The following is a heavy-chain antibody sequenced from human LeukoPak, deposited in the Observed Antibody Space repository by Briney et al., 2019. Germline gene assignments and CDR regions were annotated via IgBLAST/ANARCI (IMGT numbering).Heavy chain of an antibody. CDR3: ARRSTGNYNWFDP. J-gene: IGHJ5*02. CDR2: IYHGGST. Sequence: SETLSLTCAVSGASISSGDYSWSWIRQPPGMGLEWIGYIYHGGSTYYNPSLNSRVTISIDTSKNQFSLKLSSVTAAGTAVYFCARRSTGNYNWFDPWGRGSLVTVSS. D-gene: IGHD1-1*01. CDR1: GASISSGDYS. V-gene: IGHV4-30-2*01.